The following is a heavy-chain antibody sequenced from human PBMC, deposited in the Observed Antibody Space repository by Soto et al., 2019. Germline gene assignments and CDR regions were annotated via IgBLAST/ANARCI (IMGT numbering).Heavy chain of an antibody. CDR3: ARAKRHYYGSGSYYRDYYGMDV. CDR1: GGSFSGYY. Sequence: SETLSLTCAVYGGSFSGYYWSWIRQPPGKGLEWIGEINHSGSTNYNPSLKSRVTISVDTSKNQFSLKLSSVAAADTAVYYCARAKRHYYGSGSYYRDYYGMDVWGQGTTVTVSS. V-gene: IGHV4-34*01. D-gene: IGHD3-10*01. J-gene: IGHJ6*02. CDR2: INHSGST.